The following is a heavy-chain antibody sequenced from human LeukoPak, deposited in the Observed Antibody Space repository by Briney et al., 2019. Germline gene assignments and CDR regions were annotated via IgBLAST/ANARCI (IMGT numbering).Heavy chain of an antibody. CDR2: INHSGST. CDR3: ARNGGMTTVTTRGALDY. CDR1: GGSFSGYY. V-gene: IGHV4-34*01. Sequence: SETLSLTCAVYGGSFSGYYWSWIRQPPGKGPEWIGEINHSGSTNYNPSLKSRVTISVDTSKNQFSLKLSSVTAADTAVYYCARNGGMTTVTTRGALDYWGQGTLVTVSS. D-gene: IGHD4-17*01. J-gene: IGHJ4*02.